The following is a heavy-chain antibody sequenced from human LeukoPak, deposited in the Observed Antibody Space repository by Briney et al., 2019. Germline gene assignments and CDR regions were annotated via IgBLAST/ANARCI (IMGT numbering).Heavy chain of an antibody. Sequence: GGSLRLSCAASGFTFSSYAMHWVRQAPGKGLEWVAVISYDGSNKYYADSVKGRFTISRDNSKNTLYLQMNSLRAEDTAVYYCARDGLIAVAGTPTFDYWGQGTLVTVSS. CDR1: GFTFSSYA. J-gene: IGHJ4*02. CDR2: ISYDGSNK. D-gene: IGHD6-19*01. V-gene: IGHV3-30*04. CDR3: ARDGLIAVAGTPTFDY.